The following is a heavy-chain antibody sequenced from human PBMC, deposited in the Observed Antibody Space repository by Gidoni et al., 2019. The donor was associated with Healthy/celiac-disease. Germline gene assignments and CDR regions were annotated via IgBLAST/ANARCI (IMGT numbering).Heavy chain of an antibody. CDR3: ARQARVLWSGWFQVQYYFDY. J-gene: IGHJ4*02. Sequence: EVQLVQSGAEVKTPGESLKISCKGSGYRFTSYWIGWVRQMPGKGLEWMGIIYPGESDTRYSPSFQGQVTISADKSISTAYLQWSSLKASDTAMYYCARQARVLWSGWFQVQYYFDYWGQGTLVTVAS. CDR1: GYRFTSYW. D-gene: IGHD6-19*01. CDR2: IYPGESDT. V-gene: IGHV5-51*01.